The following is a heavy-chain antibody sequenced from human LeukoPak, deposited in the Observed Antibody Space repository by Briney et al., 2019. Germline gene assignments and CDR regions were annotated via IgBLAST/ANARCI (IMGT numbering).Heavy chain of an antibody. D-gene: IGHD4-17*01. V-gene: IGHV5-51*01. CDR3: ARLTSSTVITTSYDWFDP. CDR2: IYPGDSDT. J-gene: IGHJ5*02. Sequence: GESLKISCKGSGYSFTHYWIGWVRQMPGKGLEWMGIIYPGDSDTRCSPSFQGQVTISADKSITTAYLQWSSLKASDTAMYYCARLTSSTVITTSYDWFDPWAQGTLVTVSS. CDR1: GYSFTHYW.